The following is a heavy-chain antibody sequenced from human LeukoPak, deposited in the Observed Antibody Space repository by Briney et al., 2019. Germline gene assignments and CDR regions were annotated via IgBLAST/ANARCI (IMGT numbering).Heavy chain of an antibody. J-gene: IGHJ4*02. Sequence: SGGSLRLSCAASGFTVRSNYMSWVRQAPGKGLEWVSLIYSGGSTYYADSVKGRFTVSRDNSKNTLYVQMKSLRAEDTAVYYCAKDFVVVPGNVNYFDYWGQGTLVTVSS. CDR3: AKDFVVVPGNVNYFDY. CDR2: IYSGGST. CDR1: GFTVRSNY. V-gene: IGHV3-53*01. D-gene: IGHD2-21*02.